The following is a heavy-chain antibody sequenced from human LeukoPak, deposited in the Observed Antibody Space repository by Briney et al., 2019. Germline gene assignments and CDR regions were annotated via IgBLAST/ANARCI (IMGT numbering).Heavy chain of an antibody. V-gene: IGHV3-9*01. J-gene: IGHJ5*02. CDR1: GFTFDDYA. CDR3: AKGAVAVFSNWFDP. CDR2: ISWNSGSI. Sequence: GRSLRLSCAASGFTFDDYAMHWVRQAPGKGLEWVSGISWNSGSIGYADSVKGRFTISRDNAKNSLYLQMNSLRAEDTALYYCAKGAVAVFSNWFDPWGQGTLVTVSS. D-gene: IGHD6-19*01.